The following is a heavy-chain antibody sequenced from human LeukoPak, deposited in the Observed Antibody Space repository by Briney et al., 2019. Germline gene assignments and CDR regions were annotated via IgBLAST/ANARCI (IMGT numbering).Heavy chain of an antibody. CDR2: IYNSWTT. CDR1: GDSVSSGSNY. V-gene: IGHV4-61*02. CDR3: AGVPRGSTVGTLPYFYYYMDV. J-gene: IGHJ6*03. Sequence: SETLSLTCTVSGDSVSSGSNYWRWIRQPAGKGLEWIGRIYNSWTTNYNPSLKSRVTISVDTSKNQFSLKLSSVTAADTAVYYCAGVPRGSTVGTLPYFYYYMDVWGKGTTVIVSS. D-gene: IGHD1-26*01.